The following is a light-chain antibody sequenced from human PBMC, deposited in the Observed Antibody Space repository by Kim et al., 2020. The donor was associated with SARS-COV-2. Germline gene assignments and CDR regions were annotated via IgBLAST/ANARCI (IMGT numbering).Light chain of an antibody. V-gene: IGKV1-27*01. CDR2: ATS. Sequence: SASVGDEVTNTCRTSQEISKYLAWNQQKPGKAPKLLMYATSTLQSGVPSRFRGSRSGTDFTLIITRLQPEDVATYFCQKYDSAPWTFGQGTKVEI. CDR3: QKYDSAPWT. J-gene: IGKJ1*01. CDR1: QEISKY.